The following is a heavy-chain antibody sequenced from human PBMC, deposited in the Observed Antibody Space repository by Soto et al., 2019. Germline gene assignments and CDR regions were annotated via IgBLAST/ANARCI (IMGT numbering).Heavy chain of an antibody. D-gene: IGHD7-27*01. Sequence: QGQLVQSGAEVKKPGASVKVSCKASGYTFTDFGISWVRQAPGQGLEWMGWISAYNGNTNYAQKVQGRVTMTTDTSTRTAYMEVRNLTSDDTAVYYCARDSGNLGNWAYFFDYWGQGTLVTVSS. CDR3: ARDSGNLGNWAYFFDY. CDR2: ISAYNGNT. V-gene: IGHV1-18*04. J-gene: IGHJ4*02. CDR1: GYTFTDFG.